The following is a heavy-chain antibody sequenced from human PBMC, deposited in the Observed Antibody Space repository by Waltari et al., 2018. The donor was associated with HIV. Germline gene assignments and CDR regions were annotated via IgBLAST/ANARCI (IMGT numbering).Heavy chain of an antibody. CDR3: ARDVPDLMAAIAHRRVRYGMDV. J-gene: IGHJ6*02. D-gene: IGHD6-6*01. V-gene: IGHV1-18*01. CDR2: ISVYNGNT. CDR1: RYTFANYG. Sequence: QAQLVQSGGEVKKPGASVKLSCKASRYTFANYGVSWVRQAPGQGPEWMGWISVYNGNTHYAQKFHDRVTMATDTSTNTAHMELRSLTSDDTAVYFCARDVPDLMAAIAHRRVRYGMDVWGQGTTVTVSS.